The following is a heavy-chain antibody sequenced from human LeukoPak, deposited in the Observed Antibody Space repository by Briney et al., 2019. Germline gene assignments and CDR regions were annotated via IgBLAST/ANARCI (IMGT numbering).Heavy chain of an antibody. CDR2: ISYDGSNK. CDR3: ARQTFDY. J-gene: IGHJ4*02. V-gene: IGHV3-30*04. Sequence: GRSLRLSCAASGFTFSSYAMHWVRQAPGKGLEWVAVISYDGSNKYYADSVKGRFTISRDNSKNTLYLQMNSLRAEDTAVYYCARQTFDYWGRGTLVTVSS. CDR1: GFTFSSYA.